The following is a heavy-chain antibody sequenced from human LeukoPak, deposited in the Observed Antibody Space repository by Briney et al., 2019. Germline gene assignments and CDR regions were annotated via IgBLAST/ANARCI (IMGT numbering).Heavy chain of an antibody. D-gene: IGHD3-22*01. CDR2: IYHSGST. CDR1: GGSISSSNW. Sequence: PSGTLSLTCAVSGGSISSSNWWSWVRQPPGKGLGWIGEIYHSGSTNYNPSLKSRVTISVDKSKNQFSLKLSSVTAADTAVYYCARVPDRYYYDSSGYNYWGQGTLVTVSS. J-gene: IGHJ4*02. CDR3: ARVPDRYYYDSSGYNY. V-gene: IGHV4-4*02.